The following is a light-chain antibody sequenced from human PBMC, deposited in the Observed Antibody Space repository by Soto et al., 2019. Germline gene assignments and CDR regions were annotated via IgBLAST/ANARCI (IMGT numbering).Light chain of an antibody. CDR2: ESY. CDR3: CCFAGSNTYI. V-gene: IGLV2-23*01. CDR1: SADIGSFNL. Sequence: QSALTQPASLSGSPGQSITISCTGTSADIGSFNLVSWYQQFPGEVPKLIIYESYKRPSGISTRFSGSRSDNTASLTVSGLQAEGEADYYCCCFAGSNTYIFGGGTKLTDL. J-gene: IGLJ2*01.